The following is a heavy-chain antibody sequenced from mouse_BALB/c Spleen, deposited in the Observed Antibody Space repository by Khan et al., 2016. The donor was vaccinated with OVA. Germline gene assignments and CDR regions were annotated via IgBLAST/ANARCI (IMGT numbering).Heavy chain of an antibody. Sequence: VQLKESGAELVKPGASVKLSCTASGFTITDSYMHWVKQRPKQGLEWIGRIDPANGNTKYDPKFQGKATITADTSSNTAYLQLSSLTSEDTAVYYCAGYCGSSYGYFDDWGAGTTVTVSA. V-gene: IGHV14-3*02. CDR2: IDPANGNT. J-gene: IGHJ1*01. D-gene: IGHD1-1*01. CDR1: GFTITDSY. CDR3: AGYCGSSYGYFDD.